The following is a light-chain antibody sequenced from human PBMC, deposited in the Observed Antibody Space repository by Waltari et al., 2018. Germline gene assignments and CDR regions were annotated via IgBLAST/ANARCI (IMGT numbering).Light chain of an antibody. CDR1: KSVSTS. Sequence: EIELTQSPATLSLSPGERATLSCRASKSVSTSLAWYQQKPGQAPRLLIHDASNRATGTPARFSGSGSGTDFTLTIGSLEPEDFAVYYCQQHGKWPLSFGGGTKVEI. V-gene: IGKV3-11*01. CDR3: QQHGKWPLS. J-gene: IGKJ4*01. CDR2: DAS.